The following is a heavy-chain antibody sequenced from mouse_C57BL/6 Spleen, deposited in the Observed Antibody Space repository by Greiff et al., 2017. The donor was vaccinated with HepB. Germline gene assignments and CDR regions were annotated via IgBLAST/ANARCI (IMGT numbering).Heavy chain of an antibody. CDR3: TSNDGSIYFDY. D-gene: IGHD1-1*01. CDR1: GFNIKDDY. Sequence: VQLQQSGAELVRPGASVKLSCTASGFNIKDDYMHWVKQRPEQGLEWIGWIDPENGDTEYASKFQGKATITADTSSNTAYLQLSSLTSEDTAVYYCTSNDGSIYFDYWGQSTTLTVSS. V-gene: IGHV14-4*01. CDR2: IDPENGDT. J-gene: IGHJ2*01.